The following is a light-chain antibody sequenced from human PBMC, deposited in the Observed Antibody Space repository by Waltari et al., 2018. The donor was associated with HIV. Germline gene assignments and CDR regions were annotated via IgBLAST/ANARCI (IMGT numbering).Light chain of an antibody. CDR3: ATWDSSLSAVV. J-gene: IGLJ2*01. CDR2: DNN. CDR1: SSNIGSNY. Sequence: QSVLTQPPSVSAAPGQKVTISCSGSSSNIGSNYVSWSQQLPGTAPKFLIYDNNKRPSGIPDRFSGSKSGTSATLGITGLQTGDEADYYCATWDSSLSAVVFGGGTKLTVL. V-gene: IGLV1-51*01.